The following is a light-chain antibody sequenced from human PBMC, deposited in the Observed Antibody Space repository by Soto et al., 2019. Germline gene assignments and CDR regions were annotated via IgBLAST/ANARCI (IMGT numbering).Light chain of an antibody. CDR2: GAS. V-gene: IGKV3D-15*01. CDR3: QQYNNWPRT. CDR1: QSVPSD. Sequence: EIVLTQSPGTLSLSPGERATLSCRASQSVPSDWLAWYRHKPGQAPRLLIYGASSRATGVPDRVSGSGSGTDFTLTISSLQSEDFAVYYCQQYNNWPRTFGQGTKVEIK. J-gene: IGKJ1*01.